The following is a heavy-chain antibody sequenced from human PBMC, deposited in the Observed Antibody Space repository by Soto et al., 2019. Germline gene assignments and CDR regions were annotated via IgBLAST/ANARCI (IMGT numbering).Heavy chain of an antibody. Sequence: SETLSLTCTVSGGSISSGGYYWSWIRQHPGKGLEWIGYIYYSGSTYYNPSLKSRVTISVDTSKNQFSLKLSSVTAADTAVYYCERETYYYDSSAPGTYYYYGMDVWGQGTTVTVSS. J-gene: IGHJ6*02. CDR3: ERETYYYDSSAPGTYYYYGMDV. D-gene: IGHD3-22*01. V-gene: IGHV4-31*03. CDR1: GGSISSGGYY. CDR2: IYYSGST.